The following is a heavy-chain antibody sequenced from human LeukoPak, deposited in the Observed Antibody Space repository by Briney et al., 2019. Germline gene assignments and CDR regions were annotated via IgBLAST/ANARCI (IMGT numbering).Heavy chain of an antibody. J-gene: IGHJ4*02. CDR3: ARRLYSNYVYYFDY. CDR1: GGSISSSSYY. CDR2: IYYSGST. D-gene: IGHD4-11*01. Sequence: PSETLSLTCTVSGGSISSSSYYWGRVRQPPGKGLEWIGSIYYSGSTYYNPSLKSRVTISVDTSKNQFSLKLSSVTAADTAVYYCARRLYSNYVYYFDYWGQGTLVTVSS. V-gene: IGHV4-39*01.